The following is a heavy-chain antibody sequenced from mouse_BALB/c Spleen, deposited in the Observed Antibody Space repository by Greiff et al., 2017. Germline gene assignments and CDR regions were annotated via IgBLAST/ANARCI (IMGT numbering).Heavy chain of an antibody. J-gene: IGHJ3*01. CDR3: ARDSPFAY. CDR2: IYPGDGDT. V-gene: IGHV1-82*01. Sequence: VKLMESGPELVKPGASVKISCKASGYAFSSSWMNWVKQRPGQGLEWIGRIYPGDGDTNYNGKFKGKATLTADKSSSTAYMQLSSLTSVDSAVYFCARDSPFAYWGQGTLVTVSA. CDR1: GYAFSSSW.